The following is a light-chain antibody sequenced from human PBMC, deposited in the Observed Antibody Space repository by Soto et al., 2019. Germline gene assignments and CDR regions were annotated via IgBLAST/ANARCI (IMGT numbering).Light chain of an antibody. Sequence: EIVLKQSPGTLSLSPGDRATLSCRASQTVSSSYLAWYQQKPGQAPRLLIYGASSRATGIPDRFIASGSGTDFTLTINRLEPEDFAVYFCQHYDSSPRMFTFGQGTKLEIK. J-gene: IGKJ2*01. V-gene: IGKV3-20*01. CDR2: GAS. CDR3: QHYDSSPRMFT. CDR1: QTVSSSY.